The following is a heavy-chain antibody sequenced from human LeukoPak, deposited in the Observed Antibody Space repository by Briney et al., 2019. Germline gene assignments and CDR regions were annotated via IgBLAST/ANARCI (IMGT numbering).Heavy chain of an antibody. CDR2: IKEDGSEK. CDR1: GFTFRGFA. Sequence: GGSLRLSCAASGFTFRGFAMTWVRQAPGKGLEWVANIKEDGSEKYYVDSVKGRFTISRDNAKNSLYLQMNTLGAEDTAVYYCARGNYGLDVWGQGITVTVS. J-gene: IGHJ6*02. V-gene: IGHV3-7*03. CDR3: ARGNYGLDV. D-gene: IGHD5-24*01.